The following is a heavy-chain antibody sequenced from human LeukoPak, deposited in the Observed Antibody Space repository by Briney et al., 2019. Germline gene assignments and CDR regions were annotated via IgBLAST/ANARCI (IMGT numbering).Heavy chain of an antibody. D-gene: IGHD3-22*01. CDR3: AKAWYHYDSSGYLIDY. V-gene: IGHV3-23*01. CDR1: GFTFSSYA. CDR2: ISGSGGST. Sequence: GGSLRLSCAASGFTFSSYAMSWVRQAPGKGLEWVSAISGSGGSTYYTDSVKGRFTISRDNSKNTLHLQMNSLRAEDTAVYYCAKAWYHYDSSGYLIDYWGQGTLVTVSS. J-gene: IGHJ4*02.